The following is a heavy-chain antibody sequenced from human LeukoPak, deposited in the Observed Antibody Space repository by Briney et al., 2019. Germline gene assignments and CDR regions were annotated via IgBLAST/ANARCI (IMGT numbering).Heavy chain of an antibody. D-gene: IGHD2-8*01. V-gene: IGHV3-9*01. Sequence: PGGSLRLSCAASGFTFDDYAMHWVRQAPGKGLEWVSGISWNSGSIGYADSVKGRFTISRDNAKNYLYLQMNSLRAEDTALYYCAATSRMGYFDYWGQGTLVTVSS. CDR2: ISWNSGSI. CDR1: GFTFDDYA. J-gene: IGHJ4*02. CDR3: AATSRMGYFDY.